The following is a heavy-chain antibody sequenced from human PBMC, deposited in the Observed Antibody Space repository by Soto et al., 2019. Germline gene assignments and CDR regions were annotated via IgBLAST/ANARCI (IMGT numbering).Heavy chain of an antibody. V-gene: IGHV3-23*01. D-gene: IGHD6-19*01. J-gene: IGHJ3*02. CDR3: ARVKAQILSSGWYGGDDI. CDR2: IRGSGGNT. CDR1: GFTFSTYA. Sequence: EVQLLESGGGLVQPGGSLRLSCAASGFTFSTYAMSWVRQAPGKGLEWVATIRGSGGNTHYADSVKGRFTTSRANSEITVYLQMNSLRAEDTAVYYCARVKAQILSSGWYGGDDIWGHGTMVTVSS.